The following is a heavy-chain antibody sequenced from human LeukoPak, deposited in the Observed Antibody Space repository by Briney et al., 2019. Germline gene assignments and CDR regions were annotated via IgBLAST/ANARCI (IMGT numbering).Heavy chain of an antibody. V-gene: IGHV3-23*01. CDR1: GFTFSSYA. CDR3: AKDYSGSYYEYFDY. CDR2: ISGSGGST. J-gene: IGHJ4*02. D-gene: IGHD1-26*01. Sequence: GGSLRLSCAASGFTFSSYAMHWVRQAPGKGLEWVSAISGSGGSTYYADSVKGRFTISRDNSKNTLYLQMNSLRAEDTAVYYCAKDYSGSYYEYFDYWGQGTLVTVSS.